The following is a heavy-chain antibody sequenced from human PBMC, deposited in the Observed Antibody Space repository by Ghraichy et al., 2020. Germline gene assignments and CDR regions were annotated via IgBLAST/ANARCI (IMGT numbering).Heavy chain of an antibody. CDR1: GGSISSYY. CDR2: IYYSGST. Sequence: SQTLSLTCTVSGGSISSYYWSWIRQPPGKGLEWIGYIYYSGSTNYNPSLKSRVTISVDTSKNQFSLKLSSVTAADTAVYYCARHYRRFLEPKTTYYYYYGMDVWCQGTTVTVSS. J-gene: IGHJ6*02. D-gene: IGHD3-3*01. CDR3: ARHYRRFLEPKTTYYYYYGMDV. V-gene: IGHV4-59*08.